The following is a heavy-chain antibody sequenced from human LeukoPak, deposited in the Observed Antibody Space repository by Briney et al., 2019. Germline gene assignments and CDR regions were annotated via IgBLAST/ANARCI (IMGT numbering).Heavy chain of an antibody. J-gene: IGHJ4*02. Sequence: ASVNLSCKASGYTFTGYYMHWVRQAPGQGLEWMGWINPNSGGTNYAQKFQGRVTMTRDTSISTAYMELSRLRSDDTAVYYCARDIVGAEVDYWGQGTLVTVSS. D-gene: IGHD1-26*01. CDR2: INPNSGGT. CDR1: GYTFTGYY. CDR3: ARDIVGAEVDY. V-gene: IGHV1-2*02.